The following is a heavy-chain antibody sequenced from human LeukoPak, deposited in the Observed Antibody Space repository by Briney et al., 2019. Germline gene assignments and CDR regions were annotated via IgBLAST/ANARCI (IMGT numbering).Heavy chain of an antibody. D-gene: IGHD4-17*01. CDR1: GYTFTSYA. CDR3: ASVDYGDY. J-gene: IGHJ4*02. CDR2: INAGNGNT. Sequence: GASVKVSCTASGYTFTSYAMHWVRQAPGQRLEWMGWINAGNGNTQYSQKFQGSVTFTRNTSASTAYMELSSLRTEDTAVYYCASVDYGDYWGQGTLVTVSS. V-gene: IGHV1-3*01.